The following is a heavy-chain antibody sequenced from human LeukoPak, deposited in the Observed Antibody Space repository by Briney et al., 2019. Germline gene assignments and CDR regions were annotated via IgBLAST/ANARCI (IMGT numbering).Heavy chain of an antibody. CDR3: ARLSPPIASFCSGGTCYSGGFDP. J-gene: IGHJ5*02. D-gene: IGHD2-15*01. Sequence: VASVKVSCKASGYTFTSYGITWVRQAPGQGLEWMGWITTYNGNTYYAQNFQGRVTMTADTSTSTAYMEVRSLRSDGTAVYYCARLSPPIASFCSGGTCYSGGFDPWGQGTLVTVSS. CDR1: GYTFTSYG. CDR2: ITTYNGNT. V-gene: IGHV1-18*01.